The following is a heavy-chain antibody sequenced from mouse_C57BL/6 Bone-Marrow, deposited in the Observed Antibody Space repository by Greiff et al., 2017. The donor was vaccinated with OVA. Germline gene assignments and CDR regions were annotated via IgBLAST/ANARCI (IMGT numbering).Heavy chain of an antibody. D-gene: IGHD2-3*01. Sequence: VQLQQSDAELVKPGASVKISCKVSGYTFTDHTIHWMKQRPEQGLEWIGYIYPRDGSTKYNEKFKGKATLTAEKSSSTAYMQLNSLTSEDSAVYFCARSGGYYPYFCAMDSWGQGTSVTVSS. J-gene: IGHJ4*01. CDR3: ARSGGYYPYFCAMDS. CDR1: GYTFTDHT. V-gene: IGHV1-78*01. CDR2: IYPRDGST.